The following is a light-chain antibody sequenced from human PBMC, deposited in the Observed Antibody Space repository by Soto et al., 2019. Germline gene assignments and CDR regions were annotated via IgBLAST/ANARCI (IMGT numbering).Light chain of an antibody. CDR1: SGSIASNY. J-gene: IGLJ3*02. CDR3: QSFDSYNHWV. Sequence: NFMLTQPNSVSESPGKTVTISCTRSSGSIASNYVQWYQQRPGRSPTAVIYEDNQRPSGVPDRFSGSIDSSSNSASLTISGLKTDDEADYYCQSFDSYNHWVFGGGTKLTVL. CDR2: EDN. V-gene: IGLV6-57*01.